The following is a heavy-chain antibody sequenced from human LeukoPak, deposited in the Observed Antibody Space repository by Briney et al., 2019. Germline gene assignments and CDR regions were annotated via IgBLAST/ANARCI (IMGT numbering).Heavy chain of an antibody. Sequence: TSVKVSCKASGFTFTSSAMQWVRQARGQRVEWIGWIVVGSGNTNYAQKFQERVTITRDMSTSTAYMELTSLRSEDTAVYYCAADLNYYDSSGSGDYWGQGTLVTVSS. D-gene: IGHD3-22*01. CDR2: IVVGSGNT. CDR3: AADLNYYDSSGSGDY. J-gene: IGHJ4*02. CDR1: GFTFTSSA. V-gene: IGHV1-58*02.